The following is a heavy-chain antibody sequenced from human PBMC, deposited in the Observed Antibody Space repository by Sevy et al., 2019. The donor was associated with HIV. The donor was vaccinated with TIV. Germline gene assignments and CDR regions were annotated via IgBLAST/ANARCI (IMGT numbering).Heavy chain of an antibody. V-gene: IGHV3-23*01. CDR3: AKVYYYDSGTVIPRVMDV. CDR1: GFTFDNNA. J-gene: IGHJ6*02. Sequence: GGSLRFSCAASGFTFDNNAMYWVRQAPGKGLEWVSVISGSGFSTNYAGSVKGRFTISRDISKSTLYLQMNSLRAEDTAVYYCAKVYYYDSGTVIPRVMDVWGQGTTVTVSS. CDR2: ISGSGFST. D-gene: IGHD3-10*01.